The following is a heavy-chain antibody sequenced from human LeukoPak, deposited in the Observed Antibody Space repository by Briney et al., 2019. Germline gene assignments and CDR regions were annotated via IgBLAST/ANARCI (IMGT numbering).Heavy chain of an antibody. Sequence: QAAGTLTLSCAAARFTFDDYVMHRVRQAPGKGLEWGPLIIGDATGKNDISPVKVRVTICRDKGQDSLYLQMNSLRAEDTAVYYCARDLSAVPNYYDSSGYYQHPPFDYWGQGTLVTVSS. CDR3: ARDLSAVPNYYDSSGYYQHPPFDY. CDR2: IIGDATGK. D-gene: IGHD3-22*01. CDR1: RFTFDDYV. V-gene: IGHV3-43*02. J-gene: IGHJ4*02.